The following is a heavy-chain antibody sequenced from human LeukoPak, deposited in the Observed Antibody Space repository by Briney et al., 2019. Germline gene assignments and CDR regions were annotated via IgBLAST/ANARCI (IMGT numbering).Heavy chain of an antibody. J-gene: IGHJ5*02. V-gene: IGHV3-30*02. CDR1: GFTFSSYG. CDR2: IRYDGSNK. Sequence: GGSLRLSCAASGFTFSSYGMHWVRQAPGKGLEWVAFIRYDGSNKYYADSVKGRFTISRDNARTSLYLQMNSLRVEDTGVYYCARGDPHADLWGQGTLATVSS. CDR3: ARGDPHADL.